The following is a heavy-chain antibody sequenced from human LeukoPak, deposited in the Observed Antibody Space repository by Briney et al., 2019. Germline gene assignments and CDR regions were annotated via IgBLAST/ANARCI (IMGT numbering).Heavy chain of an antibody. CDR3: ARAGWDGYNLSGEYFDY. D-gene: IGHD5-24*01. CDR1: GYTFTAYY. CDR2: INPNSGGT. J-gene: IGHJ4*02. V-gene: IGHV1-2*02. Sequence: ASVKVSCKASGYTFTAYYIHWVRQAPGQGLDYMGWINPNSGGTIYAQKFQGRVTMTRDTSISTVYMELSRLRSDDTAVYYCARAGWDGYNLSGEYFDYWGQGTLVTVSS.